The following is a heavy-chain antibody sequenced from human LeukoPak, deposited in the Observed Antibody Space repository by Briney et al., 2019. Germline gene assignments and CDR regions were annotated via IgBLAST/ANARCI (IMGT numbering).Heavy chain of an antibody. J-gene: IGHJ4*02. CDR2: IYYSGTA. D-gene: IGHD5-18*01. Sequence: KTSETLSLTCTVSGGSIISGGYYWSWIRQHPGKGLEWIGYIYYSGTAYYNPSLKSRLTISVDTSKNQFSLELRSVTAADTAVYYCARALYTYGGFDGFDYWGQGTLVTVFS. CDR3: ARALYTYGGFDGFDY. V-gene: IGHV4-31*03. CDR1: GGSIISGGYY.